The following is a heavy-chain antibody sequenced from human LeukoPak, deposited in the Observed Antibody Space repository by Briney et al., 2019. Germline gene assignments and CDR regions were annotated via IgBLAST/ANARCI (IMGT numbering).Heavy chain of an antibody. Sequence: GGSLRLSCAASGFTFDDYAMHWVRQAPGKGLEWVSGTSWNSGSIGYADSVKGRFTISRDNAKNSLYLQMNSLRAKDMALYYCAKSGSPNSRLDAFDIWGQGTMVTVSS. J-gene: IGHJ3*02. D-gene: IGHD4-23*01. CDR1: GFTFDDYA. V-gene: IGHV3-9*03. CDR2: TSWNSGSI. CDR3: AKSGSPNSRLDAFDI.